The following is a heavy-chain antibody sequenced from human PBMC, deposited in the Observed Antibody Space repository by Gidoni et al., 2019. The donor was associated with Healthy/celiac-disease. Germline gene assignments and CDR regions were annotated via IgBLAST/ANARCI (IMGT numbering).Heavy chain of an antibody. J-gene: IGHJ4*02. CDR2: IVVGSGHT. V-gene: IGHV1-58*01. CDR3: AAASRSRRFDY. Sequence: QMQLVQSGPEIKKPGTSVKVSCKTSGFTFTSSAVQWVRQARGQRLEWIGCIVVGSGHTNYAQKFQERVTITRDMSTSTAYMELSSLRSEDTALYYCAAASRSRRFDYWGQGTLVTVSS. CDR1: GFTFTSSA.